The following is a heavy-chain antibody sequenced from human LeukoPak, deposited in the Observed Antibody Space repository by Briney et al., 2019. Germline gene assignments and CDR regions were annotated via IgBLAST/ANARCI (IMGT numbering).Heavy chain of an antibody. D-gene: IGHD6-19*01. V-gene: IGHV4-34*01. J-gene: IGHJ6*03. CDR2: INHSGST. Sequence: SETLSLTCAVYGGSFSGYYWSWIRQPPGKGLEWIGEINHSGSTNHNPSLKSRVTISVDTSKNQFSLKLSSVTAADTAEYYCARGSNRVAVAGTAFYMDVWGKGTTVTVSS. CDR1: GGSFSGYY. CDR3: ARGSNRVAVAGTAFYMDV.